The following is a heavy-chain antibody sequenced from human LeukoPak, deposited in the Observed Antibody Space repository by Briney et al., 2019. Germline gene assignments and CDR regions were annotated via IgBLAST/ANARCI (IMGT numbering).Heavy chain of an antibody. CDR2: ISYDGSNK. CDR1: GFTFSSYS. CDR3: ARRAGVAYYYYYYMDV. J-gene: IGHJ6*03. D-gene: IGHD2-15*01. V-gene: IGHV3-30*03. Sequence: PGGSLRLSCAASGFTFSSYSMNWVRQAPGKGLEWVAVISYDGSNKYYADSVKGRFTISRDNSKNTLYLQMNSLRAEDTAVYYCARRAGVAYYYYYYMDVWGKGTTVTVSS.